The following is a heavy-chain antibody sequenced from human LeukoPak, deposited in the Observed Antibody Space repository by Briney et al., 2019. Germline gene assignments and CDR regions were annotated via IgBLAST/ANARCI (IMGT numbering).Heavy chain of an antibody. CDR2: IYSGGST. CDR3: ARRGGYYYYYMDV. Sequence: GGSLRLSCAASGFTFSSYAMSWVRQAPGKGLEWVSVIYSGGSTYYADSVKGRFTISRDNSKNTLYLQMNSLRAEDTAVYYCARRGGYYYYYMDVWGKGTTVTVSS. J-gene: IGHJ6*03. CDR1: GFTFSSYA. V-gene: IGHV3-53*01.